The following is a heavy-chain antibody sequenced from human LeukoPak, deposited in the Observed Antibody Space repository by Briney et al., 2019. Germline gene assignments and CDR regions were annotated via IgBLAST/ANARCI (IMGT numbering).Heavy chain of an antibody. CDR1: GFTFSSYS. V-gene: IGHV3-66*01. CDR2: IYSGGST. D-gene: IGHD3-10*01. J-gene: IGHJ4*02. Sequence: GGSLRLSCAASGFTFSSYSMSWVRQAPGKGLEWVSVIYSGGSTYYADSVKGRFTISRDNSKNTLYLQMNSLRAEDTAVYYCARTYYYGSGGNFDYWGQGTLVTVSS. CDR3: ARTYYYGSGGNFDY.